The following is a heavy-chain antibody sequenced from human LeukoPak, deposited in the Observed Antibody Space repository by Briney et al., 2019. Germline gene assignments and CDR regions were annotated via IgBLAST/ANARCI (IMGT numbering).Heavy chain of an antibody. V-gene: IGHV3-23*01. CDR1: GFTFTSYA. J-gene: IGHJ4*02. CDR3: AKMQGYFDY. Sequence: GGSLRLSCAASGFTFTSYAMSWVRQAPGKGLEWVSAITGSGGTTYYADFVKGRFTTSRDNSKNTLYLQMNGLRVEDTAVYYCAKMQGYFDYWGQGTLVTVSS. CDR2: ITGSGGTT.